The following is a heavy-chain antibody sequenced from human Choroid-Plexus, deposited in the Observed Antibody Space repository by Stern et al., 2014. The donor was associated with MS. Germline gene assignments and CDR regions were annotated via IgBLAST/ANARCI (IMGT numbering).Heavy chain of an antibody. CDR3: ARDQRGITIFGVVTDYYYLGMDV. CDR2: IHPNTGGP. J-gene: IGHJ6*02. V-gene: IGHV1-2*02. CDR1: GYIFTGYY. Sequence: QVQLVQSGAEVKKPGASVKVSCKTSGYIFTGYYIHWVRQAPGQGLEWMACIHPNTGGPQYAQKFQGRVTMSRDTSISTAYVELSSLTSDDTAVYYCARDQRGITIFGVVTDYYYLGMDVWGQGTTVTVSS. D-gene: IGHD3-3*01.